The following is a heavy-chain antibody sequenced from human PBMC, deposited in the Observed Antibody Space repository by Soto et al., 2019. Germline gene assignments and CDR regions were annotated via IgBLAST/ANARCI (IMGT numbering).Heavy chain of an antibody. CDR1: GYIFNRYS. Sequence: QIHLVQSGAEVKKPGASVKVSCKASGYIFNRYSISWGRQAPGQGLEWMGWISAYAGDTQHAQHLQGRVTLTTQTSTSTVYLSLKDLGSDDTAMNYCARDHAGSGCFRFACWGQGTLVTVSS. CDR2: ISAYAGDT. V-gene: IGHV1-18*04. D-gene: IGHD6-19*01. CDR3: ARDHAGSGCFRFAC. J-gene: IGHJ4*02.